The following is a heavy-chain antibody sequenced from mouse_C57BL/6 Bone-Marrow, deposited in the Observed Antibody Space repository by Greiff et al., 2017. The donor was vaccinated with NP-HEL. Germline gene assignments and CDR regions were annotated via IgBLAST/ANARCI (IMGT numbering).Heavy chain of an antibody. CDR2: INPNNGGT. V-gene: IGHV1-22*01. Sequence: EVQLQQSGPELVKPGASVKMSCKASGYTFTDYNMHWVKQSHGKSLEWIGYINPNNGGTSYNQKFKGKATLTVNKSSSTAYMELRSLTSEDSAVYYCAREVHYYGSSYPFAYWGQGTLVTVSA. CDR3: AREVHYYGSSYPFAY. J-gene: IGHJ3*01. CDR1: GYTFTDYN. D-gene: IGHD1-1*01.